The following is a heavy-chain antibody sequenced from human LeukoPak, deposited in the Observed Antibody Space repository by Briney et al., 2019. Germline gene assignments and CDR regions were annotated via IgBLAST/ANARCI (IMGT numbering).Heavy chain of an antibody. D-gene: IGHD1-26*01. Sequence: GGSLRPSCSASGFTFSSYSMNWVRQAPGKGLEWVSYISSSSSTIYYADSVKGRFTISRDNAKNSLYLQMNSLRDEDTAVYYCARTRGSGSYSGYWGQGTLVTVSS. J-gene: IGHJ4*02. V-gene: IGHV3-48*02. CDR2: ISSSSSTI. CDR1: GFTFSSYS. CDR3: ARTRGSGSYSGY.